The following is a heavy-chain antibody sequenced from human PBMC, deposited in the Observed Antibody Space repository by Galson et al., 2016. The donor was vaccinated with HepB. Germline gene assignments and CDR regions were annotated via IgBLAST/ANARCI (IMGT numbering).Heavy chain of an antibody. CDR1: GGSISSSSYY. CDR3: ARHSPYYYDTSVDY. CDR2: IYYSGST. Sequence: SETLSLTCTVSGGSISSSSYYWGWIRQPPGKGLEWIGSIYYSGSTDYNPSLKSRVTISVDTSKNQFSLKLSSETAADTAVYYCARHSPYYYDTSVDYWGQGTLVTVSS. J-gene: IGHJ4*02. V-gene: IGHV4-39*01. D-gene: IGHD3-22*01.